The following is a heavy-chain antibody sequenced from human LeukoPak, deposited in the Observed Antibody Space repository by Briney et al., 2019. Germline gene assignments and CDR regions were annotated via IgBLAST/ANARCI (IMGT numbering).Heavy chain of an antibody. CDR3: ARDLYYGDPLFDS. D-gene: IGHD4-17*01. Sequence: GASVKVSCKASGYTFTSYYLHWVRQAPGQGLEWMGVINPSGGRTTYAQMFQGRITMTRDTSTSTVYMELSSLKSEDTAVYYCARDLYYGDPLFDSWGQGTLVTVSS. CDR2: INPSGGRT. V-gene: IGHV1-46*03. CDR1: GYTFTSYY. J-gene: IGHJ4*02.